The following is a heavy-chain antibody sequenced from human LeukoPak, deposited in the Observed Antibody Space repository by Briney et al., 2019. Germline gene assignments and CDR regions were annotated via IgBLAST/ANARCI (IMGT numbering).Heavy chain of an antibody. CDR2: IYYSGST. CDR1: GGSISSGDYY. CDR3: ARVDYYGSGNFDY. V-gene: IGHV4-30-4*08. J-gene: IGHJ4*02. Sequence: SQTLSLTCTVSGGSISSGDYYWSWIRQPPGKGLEWIGYIYYSGSTYYNPSLKSRVTISVDTSKNQFSLKLSSVTAADTAVYYCARVDYYGSGNFDYWGQGTLVTVSS. D-gene: IGHD3-10*01.